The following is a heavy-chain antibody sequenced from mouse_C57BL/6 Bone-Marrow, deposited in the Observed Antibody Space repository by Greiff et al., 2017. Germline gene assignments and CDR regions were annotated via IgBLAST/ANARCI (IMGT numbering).Heavy chain of an antibody. CDR3: ARGYWYFDV. Sequence: EVMLVESEGGLVQPGSSMKLSCTASGFTFSDYYMAWVRQVPEKGLEWVANINYDGSSTYYLDSLKSRFIISRDNAKNILYLQMSSLKSEDTATYYCARGYWYFDVWGTGTTVTVSS. CDR1: GFTFSDYY. CDR2: INYDGSST. J-gene: IGHJ1*03. V-gene: IGHV5-16*01.